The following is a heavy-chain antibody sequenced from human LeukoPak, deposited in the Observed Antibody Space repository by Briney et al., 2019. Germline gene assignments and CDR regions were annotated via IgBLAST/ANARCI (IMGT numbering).Heavy chain of an antibody. CDR3: ARSEMATVYYFDY. CDR1: GFTFSSYE. Sequence: GGSLRLPCAASGFTFSSYEMNWVRQAPGKGLEWVSYISRSGSTIYYADSVKGRFTISRDNAKNSLYLQMDSLRAEDSAVYYCARSEMATVYYFDYWGQGTLVTVSS. D-gene: IGHD5-24*01. J-gene: IGHJ4*02. CDR2: ISRSGSTI. V-gene: IGHV3-48*03.